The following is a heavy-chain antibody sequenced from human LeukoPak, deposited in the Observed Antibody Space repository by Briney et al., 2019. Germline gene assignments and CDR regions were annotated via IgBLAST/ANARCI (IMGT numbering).Heavy chain of an antibody. Sequence: GGSLRLSCAGSGFTFSSYAMSWVRQAPGKGLAWVSAISDTGATTYDADSVKGRFTISRDNSRSTLYLQMNSLRAEDTALYYCAKDTSIGRYCTNGVCSPFDYWGQGTLVTVSS. CDR2: ISDTGATT. CDR3: AKDTSIGRYCTNGVCSPFDY. V-gene: IGHV3-23*01. J-gene: IGHJ4*02. D-gene: IGHD2-8*01. CDR1: GFTFSSYA.